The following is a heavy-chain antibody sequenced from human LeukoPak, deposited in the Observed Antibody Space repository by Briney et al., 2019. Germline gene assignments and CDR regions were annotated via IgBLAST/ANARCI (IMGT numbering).Heavy chain of an antibody. V-gene: IGHV5-10-1*01. CDR1: VYSFTNYW. CDR3: ARVIVGGQDYFDY. Sequence: GESVPISRLGSVYSFTNYWITWLRQMPGKGLEGMGRVDPTDSYTNYSPSFQGHVTISTDKSTSNAFLHWSSLEASDTAFYYCARVIVGGQDYFDYWGQGTLVTVSS. J-gene: IGHJ4*02. CDR2: VDPTDSYT. D-gene: IGHD2-15*01.